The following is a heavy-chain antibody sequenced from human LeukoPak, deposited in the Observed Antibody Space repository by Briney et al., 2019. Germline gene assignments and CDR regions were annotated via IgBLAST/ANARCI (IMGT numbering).Heavy chain of an antibody. V-gene: IGHV1-18*01. Sequence: ASVKVSCKASGYTFNNYGINWVRQPPGQGLEWMGWINAYNGNTDYSQKVQGRVTMTTDTSTSTAYMELRSLSSDDTAVYYCARDFRDSSGYYYASRDWGQGTLVTVSS. CDR1: GYTFNNYG. D-gene: IGHD3-22*01. CDR3: ARDFRDSSGYYYASRD. J-gene: IGHJ4*02. CDR2: INAYNGNT.